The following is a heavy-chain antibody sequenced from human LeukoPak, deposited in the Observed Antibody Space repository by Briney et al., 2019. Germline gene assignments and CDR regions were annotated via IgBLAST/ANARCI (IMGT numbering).Heavy chain of an antibody. CDR1: GYTFRNFD. CDR3: ARGTYGGSYQA. J-gene: IGHJ5*02. V-gene: IGHV1-8*01. Sequence: ASVTVSCKASGYTFRNFDINWVRQAPGQGLGWMGWMNPNSGNTGYAQKFQGRVTMTRNTSLSTAYMELSSLRSEDTAVYYCARGTYGGSYQAWGQGTLVTVSS. D-gene: IGHD1-26*01. CDR2: MNPNSGNT.